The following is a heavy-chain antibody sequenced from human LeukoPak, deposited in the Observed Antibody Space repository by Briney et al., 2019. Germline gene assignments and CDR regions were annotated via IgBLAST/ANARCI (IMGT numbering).Heavy chain of an antibody. V-gene: IGHV3-23*01. CDR3: AKSAGYTASQVDS. CDR1: GFTFSSYA. CDR2: ISGSAGHT. Sequence: GVSLRLSCAASGFTFSSYAMGWVRQAPGKGLEWVSGISGSAGHTYYADSVKGRFTISRDNSKNTLYLQMNSLRADDTAVYYCAKSAGYTASQVDSWGQGTLVTVSS. D-gene: IGHD6-13*01. J-gene: IGHJ4*02.